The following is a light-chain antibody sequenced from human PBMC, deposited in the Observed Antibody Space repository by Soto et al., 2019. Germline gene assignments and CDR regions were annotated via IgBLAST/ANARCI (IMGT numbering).Light chain of an antibody. CDR1: SSDVGAYNY. CDR2: DVS. J-gene: IGLJ1*01. CDR3: CSYTTSSTYV. Sequence: SVLTQPASGSGSPGQSIAISCTGTSSDVGAYNYVSWYQQHPGKAPKLMIYDVSNRPSGVSNRFSGSKSGNTASLTISGLQAEDEADYYCCSYTTSSTYVFGTGTKVTVL. V-gene: IGLV2-14*03.